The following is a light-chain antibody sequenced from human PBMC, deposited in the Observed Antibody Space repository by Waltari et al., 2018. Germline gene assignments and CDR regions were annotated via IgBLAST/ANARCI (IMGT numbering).Light chain of an antibody. CDR3: QKYESLPAT. Sequence: EVVLTQSPGTLSLSPGEGATLSCRASQSVSRALAWYQQKPGQAPRLLIYDASRRATGIPDRFSGSGSGTDFSLTISRLEPEDFAVYYCQKYESLPATFGQGNKVEIK. CDR2: DAS. V-gene: IGKV3-20*01. J-gene: IGKJ1*01. CDR1: QSVSRA.